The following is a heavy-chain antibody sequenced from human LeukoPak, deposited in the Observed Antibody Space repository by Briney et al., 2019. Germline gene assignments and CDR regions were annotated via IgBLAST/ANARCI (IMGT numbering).Heavy chain of an antibody. V-gene: IGHV5-51*01. J-gene: IGHJ4*02. Sequence: HGESLKISCKGSGYSFTNYWIGWVRQMPGKGLEWMGMIYPGDSDTRYSPSFQGQITISVDKSISIAYLQWSSLKASDTGMYYCARLLQGVAGTWGYWGQGTLVTVS. CDR1: GYSFTNYW. D-gene: IGHD6-19*01. CDR2: IYPGDSDT. CDR3: ARLLQGVAGTWGY.